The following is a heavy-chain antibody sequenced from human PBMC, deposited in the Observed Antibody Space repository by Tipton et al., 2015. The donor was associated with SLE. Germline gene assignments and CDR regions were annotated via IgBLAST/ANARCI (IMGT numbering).Heavy chain of an antibody. Sequence: TLSLTCTVSGVSISSGGHYWSWLRQLPGKGLEWIGYLYYSGSTEYNPSLKSRVTISVDTSKNQFSLKLSSVTAADTAVYYCARDFQTIFGVVIIRYFDYWGQGTLVTVSS. CDR1: GVSISSGGHY. J-gene: IGHJ4*02. CDR3: ARDFQTIFGVVIIRYFDY. CDR2: LYYSGST. D-gene: IGHD3-3*01. V-gene: IGHV4-31*03.